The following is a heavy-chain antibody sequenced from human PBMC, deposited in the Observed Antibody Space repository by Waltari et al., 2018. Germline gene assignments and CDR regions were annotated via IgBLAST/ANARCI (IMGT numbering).Heavy chain of an antibody. V-gene: IGHV3-30-3*01. CDR3: ARGAQKRTFDI. CDR2: ISYDGSNK. J-gene: IGHJ3*02. CDR1: GLTFSSYA. Sequence: QVQLVESGGGVVQPGRSLRLSCAASGLTFSSYAMHWVRQAPGKGLEWVAVISYDGSNKYYADSVKGRFTISRDNSKNTLYLQMNSLRAEDTAVYYCARGAQKRTFDIWGQGTMVTVSS.